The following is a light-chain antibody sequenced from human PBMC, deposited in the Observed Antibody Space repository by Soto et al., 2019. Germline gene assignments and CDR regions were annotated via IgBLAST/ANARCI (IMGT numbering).Light chain of an antibody. CDR1: SSDVGGYNY. CDR3: TSYTGSRAYV. CDR2: EVS. V-gene: IGLV2-14*01. Sequence: QSALTQPASVSGSPGQSITISCTGTSSDVGGYNYVSWYQQQSGKAPQLMIHEVSNRPSGVSNRFSGSKSGNTASLTISGLQAEDEADCYCTSYTGSRAYVFGIGTKVTV. J-gene: IGLJ1*01.